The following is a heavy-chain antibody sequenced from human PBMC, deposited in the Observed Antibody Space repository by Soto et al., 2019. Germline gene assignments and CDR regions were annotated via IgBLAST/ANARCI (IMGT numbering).Heavy chain of an antibody. CDR1: GGSISSGGYY. J-gene: IGHJ6*02. V-gene: IGHV4-31*03. CDR3: ARDRLDYTRDYYYYYGMDV. Sequence: SETLSLTCTVSGGSISSGGYYWSWIRQHPGKGLEWIGYIYYSGSTYYNPSLKSRVTISVDTSKNQFSLKLSSVTAADTAVCYCARDRLDYTRDYYYYYGMDVWGQGTTVTVSS. D-gene: IGHD3-3*01. CDR2: IYYSGST.